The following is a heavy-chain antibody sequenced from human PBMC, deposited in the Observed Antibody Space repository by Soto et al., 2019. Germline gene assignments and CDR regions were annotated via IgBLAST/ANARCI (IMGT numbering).Heavy chain of an antibody. D-gene: IGHD5-18*01. CDR1: GYTFTDYY. Sequence: QVQLVQSGAEVKKPGASVKVSCKTSGYTFTDYYVHWVRQAPGHGLEWMGWINPDNGGTNYAQKFQDWVTLTTDTSITTTYMALSRLKSDDTAVYYCARGRKTTAMVGGDFGPLGQGTLVSVSS. V-gene: IGHV1-2*04. CDR2: INPDNGGT. J-gene: IGHJ5*02. CDR3: ARGRKTTAMVGGDFGP.